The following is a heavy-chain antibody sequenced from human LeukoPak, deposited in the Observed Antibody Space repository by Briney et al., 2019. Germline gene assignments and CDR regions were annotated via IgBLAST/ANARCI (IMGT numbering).Heavy chain of an antibody. Sequence: GESLKISCKGSGYSFTSYWIGWVRQMPGKGLEWMGIIYPGDSDTRYSPSFQGQVTISADKSISTAYLQWSSLKASDTAMYYCARNVGVTATLYYFDYWGQGTLVTVSS. V-gene: IGHV5-51*01. J-gene: IGHJ4*02. CDR2: IYPGDSDT. D-gene: IGHD2-21*02. CDR3: ARNVGVTATLYYFDY. CDR1: GYSFTSYW.